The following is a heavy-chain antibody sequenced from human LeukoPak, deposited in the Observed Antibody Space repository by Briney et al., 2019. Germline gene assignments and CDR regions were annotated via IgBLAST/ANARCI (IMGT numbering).Heavy chain of an antibody. V-gene: IGHV3-74*01. CDR2: INSEGGLI. Sequence: GGSLRLSCAASGFALSDYWMHWVRQAPGKGLLWVSRINSEGGLISYADSVKGRFTIYRDNAKYTLYLQMNSLTAEDTAMYYCTRAAEQRPIDYWGQGTLVTVSS. CDR1: GFALSDYW. CDR3: TRAAEQRPIDY. D-gene: IGHD6-25*01. J-gene: IGHJ4*02.